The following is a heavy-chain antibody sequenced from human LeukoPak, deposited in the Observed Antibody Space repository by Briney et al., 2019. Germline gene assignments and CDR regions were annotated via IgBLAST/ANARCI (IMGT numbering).Heavy chain of an antibody. D-gene: IGHD3-10*01. CDR1: GYSISSGYY. CDR2: IYHSGIT. Sequence: SETLSLTCTVSGYSISSGYYWGWIRQPPGKGLEWIGSIYHSGITYYNPSLKSRVTISVDTSKNQFSLKLSAVTASDTAVYYCARVWYYGSGTNSDLYYYYYMDVWGRGTTVTVSS. V-gene: IGHV4-38-2*02. CDR3: ARVWYYGSGTNSDLYYYYYMDV. J-gene: IGHJ6*03.